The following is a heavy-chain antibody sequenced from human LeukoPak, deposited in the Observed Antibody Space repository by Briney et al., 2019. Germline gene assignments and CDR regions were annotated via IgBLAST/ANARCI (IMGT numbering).Heavy chain of an antibody. CDR1: GGSISSSSYY. J-gene: IGHJ4*02. V-gene: IGHV4-39*01. Sequence: PSETLSLTCTVSGGSISSSSYYWVWIRQPPGKGLEWIVSIYYSGSTYYNPSLKSRITISVDTSENQFSLKLSSVTAADTAVYYCASFWGDSSGYYLFDYWGQGTLVTVSS. D-gene: IGHD3-22*01. CDR3: ASFWGDSSGYYLFDY. CDR2: IYYSGST.